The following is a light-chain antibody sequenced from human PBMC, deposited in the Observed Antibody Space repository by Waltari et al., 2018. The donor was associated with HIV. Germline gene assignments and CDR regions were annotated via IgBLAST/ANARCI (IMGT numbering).Light chain of an antibody. CDR1: QSVSSI. Sequence: EIVMTPSPAPLSVSPGERATLSCRASQSVSSILAWYQQKPGQAPRLLIFGASTRATGIPARFSGGGSGTDFTLSINSLQSEDFALYYCQQYNDWPRTFGQGTKVEIK. V-gene: IGKV3-15*01. J-gene: IGKJ1*01. CDR2: GAS. CDR3: QQYNDWPRT.